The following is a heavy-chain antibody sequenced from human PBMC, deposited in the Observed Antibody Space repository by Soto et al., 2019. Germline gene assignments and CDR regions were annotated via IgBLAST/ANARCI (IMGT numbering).Heavy chain of an antibody. V-gene: IGHV4-34*01. Sequence: SETLSLTCAVYCEYLSGYYCTWIRQPPGTGLEWIGEINHSGSTNYNPSLKSRVTISVDTSKNQFSLKLSSVTAADTAVYYCARPLFGRGNWFDPWGQGTLVTVSS. D-gene: IGHD3-10*01. CDR3: ARPLFGRGNWFDP. J-gene: IGHJ5*02. CDR2: INHSGST. CDR1: CEYLSGYY.